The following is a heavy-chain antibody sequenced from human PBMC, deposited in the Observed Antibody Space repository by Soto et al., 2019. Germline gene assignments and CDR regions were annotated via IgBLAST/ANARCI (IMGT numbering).Heavy chain of an antibody. CDR2: INPSGGST. CDR3: ARETCSSTSCYAGGENYYYGMDV. Sequence: ASVKVSSKASGYTFTSYYMHSVRQAPGQGLEWMGIINPSGGSTSYAQKFQGGVTMTRDTSTSTVYMELSSLRSEDTAVYYCARETCSSTSCYAGGENYYYGMDVWGQGTTVTVSS. CDR1: GYTFTSYY. J-gene: IGHJ6*02. D-gene: IGHD2-2*01. V-gene: IGHV1-46*01.